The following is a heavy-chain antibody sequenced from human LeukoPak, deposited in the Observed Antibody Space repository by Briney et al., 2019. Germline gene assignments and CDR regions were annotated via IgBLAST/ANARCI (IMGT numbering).Heavy chain of an antibody. J-gene: IGHJ1*01. V-gene: IGHV3-7*01. Sequence: PGGSLRLSCEAPGLTFSRDWMGWVRQAPGKGLEWVANIRQDGGETYYGDSVKGRFIISRDNAKNSLFLQMNRLRAEDTAVYYCATYSSLNTREFQYWGQGTLVTVSP. CDR3: ATYSSLNTREFQY. D-gene: IGHD3-22*01. CDR2: IRQDGGET. CDR1: GLTFSRDW.